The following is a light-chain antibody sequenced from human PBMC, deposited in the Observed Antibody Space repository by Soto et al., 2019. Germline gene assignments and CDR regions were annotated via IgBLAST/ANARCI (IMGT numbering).Light chain of an antibody. CDR1: QDISNY. J-gene: IGKJ1*01. Sequence: DIQMTQSPSSLSASVGDRVTITCRAAQDISNYLAWYQQKPGKVPKLLIYAASTLQSGVPSRFRGSGSGTDFTLTIISLQPEDVATYYCQKYNSAPTWTFGQGTKVEIK. V-gene: IGKV1-27*01. CDR3: QKYNSAPTWT. CDR2: AAS.